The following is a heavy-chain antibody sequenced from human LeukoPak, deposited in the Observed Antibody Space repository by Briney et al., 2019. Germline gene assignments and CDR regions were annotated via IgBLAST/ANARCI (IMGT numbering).Heavy chain of an antibody. V-gene: IGHV3-48*01. CDR3: ATVPGIAAAGSLADAFDI. CDR1: GFTFSSYS. J-gene: IGHJ3*02. CDR2: ISSSSSTI. Sequence: GGSLRLSCAASGFTFSSYSMNWVRQAPGKGLEWVSYISSSSSTIYYADSVKGRFTISRDNAKNSLYLQMNSLRAEDTAVYYCATVPGIAAAGSLADAFDIWGQGTLVTVSS. D-gene: IGHD6-13*01.